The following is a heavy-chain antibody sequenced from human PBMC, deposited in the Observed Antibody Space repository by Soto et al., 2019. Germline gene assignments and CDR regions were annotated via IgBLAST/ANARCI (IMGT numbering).Heavy chain of an antibody. Sequence: QMQLVESGGGVVQPGKSLRLSCAASGFTFDTYGMHWVRQAPGKGLEWVGVISYDGSDKQYADSVEGRFTISRDNSENTLFLQLSSLRAEDTAMYYCAKANCYGTGYGEKWGQGTLVTVAP. D-gene: IGHD5-12*01. V-gene: IGHV3-30*18. CDR3: AKANCYGTGYGEK. CDR1: GFTFDTYG. J-gene: IGHJ4*02. CDR2: ISYDGSDK.